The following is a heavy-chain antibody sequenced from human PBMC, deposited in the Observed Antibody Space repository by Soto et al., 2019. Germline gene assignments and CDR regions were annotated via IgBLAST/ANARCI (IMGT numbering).Heavy chain of an antibody. Sequence: QVQLVQSGAEVKKPGSSVKVSCKASGGTFRSYSISWVRQAPGQGLEWMGGIIPIFDITNYAQKFQGRVTITADESQSTAYMELSSLGSDDTAVYYCARPDEGGYSSNHHYYYALDVWGQGTTVTV. D-gene: IGHD3-22*01. CDR2: IIPIFDIT. V-gene: IGHV1-69*01. J-gene: IGHJ6*02. CDR3: ARPDEGGYSSNHHYYYALDV. CDR1: GGTFRSYS.